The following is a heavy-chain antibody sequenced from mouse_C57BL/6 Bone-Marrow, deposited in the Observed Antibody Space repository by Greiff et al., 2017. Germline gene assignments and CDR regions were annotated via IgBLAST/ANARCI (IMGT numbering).Heavy chain of an antibody. V-gene: IGHV1-69*01. J-gene: IGHJ4*01. CDR1: GYTFTSYW. D-gene: IGHD2-3*01. Sequence: QVQLQQPGAELVMPGASVKLSCKASGYTFTSYWMHWVKQRPGQGLEWIGEIDPSDSYTNYNQKFKGKSTLTVDKSSSTAYMQLSSLTSEDSAVYYCARRWDAMDYGGQGTSVTVSS. CDR3: ARRWDAMDY. CDR2: IDPSDSYT.